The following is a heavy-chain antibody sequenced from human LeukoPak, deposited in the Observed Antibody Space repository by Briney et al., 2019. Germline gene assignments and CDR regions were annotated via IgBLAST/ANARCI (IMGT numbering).Heavy chain of an antibody. Sequence: SETLSLTCIVSGYSLSSGYYWGWIRQPPGKGLEWIGNIHRSGSTYYNPSLKSRVTISVDTSKNQLSLKLSSVTAADTAVYYCARVAAGIGFFQHWGQGTLVTVSS. D-gene: IGHD6-13*01. CDR1: GYSLSSGYY. J-gene: IGHJ1*01. V-gene: IGHV4-38-2*02. CDR2: IHRSGST. CDR3: ARVAAGIGFFQH.